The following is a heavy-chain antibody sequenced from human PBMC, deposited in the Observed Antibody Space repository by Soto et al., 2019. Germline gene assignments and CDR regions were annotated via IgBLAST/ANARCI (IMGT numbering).Heavy chain of an antibody. V-gene: IGHV4-30-4*01. Sequence: SETLSLTCTVSGGSISSGDYYWSWIRQPPGKGLEWIGYIYYSGSTYYNPSLKSRVTISVDTSKNQFSLKLSSVTAADTAVYYCASTMDDSSGYYPRWGQGTLVTV. CDR1: GGSISSGDYY. J-gene: IGHJ4*02. CDR3: ASTMDDSSGYYPR. D-gene: IGHD3-22*01. CDR2: IYYSGST.